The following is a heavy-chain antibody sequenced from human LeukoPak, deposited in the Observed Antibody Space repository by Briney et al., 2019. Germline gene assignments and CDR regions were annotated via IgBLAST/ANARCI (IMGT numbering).Heavy chain of an antibody. J-gene: IGHJ4*02. V-gene: IGHV1-2*02. D-gene: IGHD3-22*01. CDR1: GYTFTGYY. CDR2: INPNSGGT. Sequence: ASVKVSCKASGYTFTGYYMHWVRQAPGQGLEWMGWINPNSGGTNYAQKFQGRVTMTRDTSISTAYMELSRLRSDDTAVYYCARPPQYYYDSSGYYSGLDYWGQGTLVTVSS. CDR3: ARPPQYYYDSSGYYSGLDY.